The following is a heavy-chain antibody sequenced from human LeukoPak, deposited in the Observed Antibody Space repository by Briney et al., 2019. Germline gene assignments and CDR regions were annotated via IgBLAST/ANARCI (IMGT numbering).Heavy chain of an antibody. V-gene: IGHV1-8*01. D-gene: IGHD2-15*01. CDR3: ARARVVASLGCYYYGMDV. Sequence: ASVKVSCKASGYTFTSYDINWVRQATGQGLEWMGWMNPNSGNTGYAQKFQGRVTMTRNTSISTAYMELSSLRSEDTAVYYCARARVVASLGCYYYGMDVWGQGTTVTVSS. J-gene: IGHJ6*02. CDR2: MNPNSGNT. CDR1: GYTFTSYD.